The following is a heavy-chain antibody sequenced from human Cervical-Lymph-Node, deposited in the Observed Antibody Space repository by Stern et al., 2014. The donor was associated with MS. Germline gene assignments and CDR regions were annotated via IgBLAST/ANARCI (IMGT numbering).Heavy chain of an antibody. CDR2: INHSGST. CDR1: GGSFSGYY. Sequence: QVQLQQWGAGLLKPSETLSLTCAVYGGSFSGYYWSWIRQPPGKGLEWIGEINHSGSTNYNPSLKSRVTISVDTSKNQFSLKLSSGTAADTAVYYCAREVTGRNRPSVNWFDPWGQGTLVTVSS. J-gene: IGHJ5*02. V-gene: IGHV4-34*01. CDR3: AREVTGRNRPSVNWFDP. D-gene: IGHD5-18*01.